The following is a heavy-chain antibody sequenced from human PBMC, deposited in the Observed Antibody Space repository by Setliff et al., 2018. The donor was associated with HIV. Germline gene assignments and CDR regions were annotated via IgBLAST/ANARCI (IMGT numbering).Heavy chain of an antibody. CDR1: GDSISRYY. CDR3: ARVALLNDHILTAPEYVDI. D-gene: IGHD2-15*01. J-gene: IGHJ4*02. Sequence: KASETLSLTCSVSGDSISRYYWSWIRQSPARGLEWIGYVYHSGTTNFNPSLKSRVTVSLDTSRSQLSLNLRSVTAADTGVYYCARVALLNDHILTAPEYVDIWGQGTQVTVSS. CDR2: VYHSGTT. V-gene: IGHV4-59*03.